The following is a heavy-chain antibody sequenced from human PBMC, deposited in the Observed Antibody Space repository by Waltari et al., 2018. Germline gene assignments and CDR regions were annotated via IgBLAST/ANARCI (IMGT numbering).Heavy chain of an antibody. Sequence: EVQLLESGGGLVQPGGSLRLSCAASGFTFSSYAMSWVRQAPGKGLEWVSAISGSGGSTYYADSVKSRFTISRDNSKNTMYLQMNSRRAEDTAVYYCAKDPFYLGLEPYVDVWGQGTTVTVSS. CDR3: AKDPFYLGLEPYVDV. CDR2: ISGSGGST. D-gene: IGHD6-19*01. J-gene: IGHJ6*02. V-gene: IGHV3-23*01. CDR1: GFTFSSYA.